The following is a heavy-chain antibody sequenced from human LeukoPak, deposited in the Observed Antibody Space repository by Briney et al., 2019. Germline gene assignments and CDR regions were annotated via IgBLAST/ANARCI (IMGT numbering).Heavy chain of an antibody. D-gene: IGHD3-10*01. J-gene: IGHJ6*03. V-gene: IGHV1-2*02. Sequence: GASVKVSCKASGYTFTGYYMHWVRQAPGQGLEWMGWINPNSGGTNYAQKFQGRVTMTRDTSISTAYMELSRLRSDDTAVYYCARGGLYGSGKLDMDVWGNGTTVTISS. CDR1: GYTFTGYY. CDR2: INPNSGGT. CDR3: ARGGLYGSGKLDMDV.